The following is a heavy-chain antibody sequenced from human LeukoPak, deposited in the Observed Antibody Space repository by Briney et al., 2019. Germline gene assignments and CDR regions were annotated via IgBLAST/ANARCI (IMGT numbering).Heavy chain of an antibody. Sequence: GGSLRLSCAASGFTFSSYAMSWVRQAPGKGLEWVSAISGSGGSTYYADSVKGRFTISRDNSKNTLYLQMNSLRAEDTAVYYCATQGGSSWYFDHWGQGTLVTVSS. CDR1: GFTFSSYA. V-gene: IGHV3-23*01. CDR3: ATQGGSSWYFDH. D-gene: IGHD6-13*01. J-gene: IGHJ4*02. CDR2: ISGSGGST.